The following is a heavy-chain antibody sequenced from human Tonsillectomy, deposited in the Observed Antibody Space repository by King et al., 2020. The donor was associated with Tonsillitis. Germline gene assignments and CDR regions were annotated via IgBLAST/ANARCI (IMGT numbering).Heavy chain of an antibody. CDR2: ISGSGGST. D-gene: IGHD2/OR15-2a*01. J-gene: IGHJ4*02. Sequence: EVQLVESGGGLVQPGGSLRLSCAASGFTFSSYAMSWVRQAPGKGLEWVSAISGSGGSTYYADSVKGRFTISRDNSKNTLYLQMNSLRAEDTAVYYCAKGPRPPLLPVTFSFYLDFLGPGNPVTGSS. CDR3: AKGPRPPLLPVTFSFYLDF. V-gene: IGHV3-23*04. CDR1: GFTFSSYA.